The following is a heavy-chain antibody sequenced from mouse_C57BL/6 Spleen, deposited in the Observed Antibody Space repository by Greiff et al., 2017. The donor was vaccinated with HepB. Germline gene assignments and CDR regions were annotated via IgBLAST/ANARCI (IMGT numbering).Heavy chain of an antibody. CDR2: ISSGGDYI. V-gene: IGHV5-9-1*02. J-gene: IGHJ2*01. CDR3: TRTPYYYGSSYFDY. Sequence: EVQGVESGEGLVKPGGSLKLSCAASGFTFSSYAMSWVRQTPEKRLEWVAYISSGGDYIYYADTVKGRFTISRDNARNTLYLQMSSLKSEDTAMYYCTRTPYYYGSSYFDYWGQGTTLTVSS. CDR1: GFTFSSYA. D-gene: IGHD1-1*01.